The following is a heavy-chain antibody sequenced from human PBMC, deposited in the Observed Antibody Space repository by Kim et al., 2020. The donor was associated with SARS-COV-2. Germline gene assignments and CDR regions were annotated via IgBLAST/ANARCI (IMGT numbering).Heavy chain of an antibody. CDR2: IYSGGSST. CDR1: GFTFSSYA. CDR3: AKGGAYNWNYVIFLDY. Sequence: GGSLRLSCAASGFTFSSYAMSWVRQAPGKGLEWVSVIYSGGSSTYYADSVKGRFTISRDNSKNTLYLQMNSLRAEDTAVYYCAKGGAYNWNYVIFLDYWGQGTLVTVSS. V-gene: IGHV3-23*03. D-gene: IGHD1-7*01. J-gene: IGHJ4*02.